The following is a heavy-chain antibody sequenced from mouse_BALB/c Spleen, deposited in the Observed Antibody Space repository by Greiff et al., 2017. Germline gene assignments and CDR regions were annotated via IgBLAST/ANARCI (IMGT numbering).Heavy chain of an antibody. Sequence: VHLVESGPGLVAPSQSLSITCTVSGFSLTSYGVHWVRQPPGKGLEWLGVIWAGGSTNYNSALMSRLSISKDNSKSQVFLKMNSLQTDDTAMYYCARDRSMITTGFAYWGQGTLVTVSA. D-gene: IGHD2-4*01. CDR1: GFSLTSYG. CDR2: IWAGGST. J-gene: IGHJ3*01. CDR3: ARDRSMITTGFAY. V-gene: IGHV2-9*02.